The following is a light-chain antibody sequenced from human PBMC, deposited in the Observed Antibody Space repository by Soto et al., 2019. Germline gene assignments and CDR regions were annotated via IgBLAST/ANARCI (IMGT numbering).Light chain of an antibody. Sequence: QSVLTQPPSASGTPGQRVTISCSGSSSNIGSNTVNWYRQLPGTAPKLLIYSNNQRPSGVPDRFSGSKSGTSASLAISGLQSEDEADYYCAAWDDSLNGYVFGTGTKDTDL. CDR1: SSNIGSNT. J-gene: IGLJ1*01. CDR3: AAWDDSLNGYV. V-gene: IGLV1-44*01. CDR2: SNN.